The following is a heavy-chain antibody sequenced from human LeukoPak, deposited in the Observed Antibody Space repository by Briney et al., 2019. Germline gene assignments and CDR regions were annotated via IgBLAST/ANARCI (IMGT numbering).Heavy chain of an antibody. J-gene: IGHJ4*02. Sequence: GRSLRLSCAASGFTFSRYGMHWVRQAPGKGLEWVAVIWYDGSNKYYADSVKGRFTISRDSSKNTLYLQMNSLRAEDTAVYYCARGYSSGYYNYFDYWGQGTLVTVSS. CDR1: GFTFSRYG. V-gene: IGHV3-33*01. CDR2: IWYDGSNK. D-gene: IGHD3-22*01. CDR3: ARGYSSGYYNYFDY.